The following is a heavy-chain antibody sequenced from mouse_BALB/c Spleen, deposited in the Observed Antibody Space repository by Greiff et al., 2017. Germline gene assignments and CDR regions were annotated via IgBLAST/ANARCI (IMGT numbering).Heavy chain of an antibody. CDR1: GYTFTDYY. Sequence: QVQLQQSGAELVRPGASVKLSCKASGYTFTDYYINWVKQRTGQGLEWIGEIYPGSGNTYYNEKFKGKATLAADKSSSTAYMQLSSLTSEDSAVYFCARSGYYGSSHYFDYWGQGTTLTVSS. D-gene: IGHD1-1*01. CDR2: IYPGSGNT. CDR3: ARSGYYGSSHYFDY. V-gene: IGHV1-77*01. J-gene: IGHJ2*01.